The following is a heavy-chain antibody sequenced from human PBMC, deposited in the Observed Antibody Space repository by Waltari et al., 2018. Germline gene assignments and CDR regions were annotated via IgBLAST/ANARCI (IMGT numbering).Heavy chain of an antibody. CDR1: GGSISSHY. J-gene: IGHJ4*02. V-gene: IGHV4-59*11. CDR3: ARGGGEPYFDY. Sequence: QVQLQESGPGLVKPSETLSLTCTVSGGSISSHYWSWIRQPPGKGLDWIGYIYYSGSTNYNPSLKSRVTISVDTSKNQFSLKLSSGTAADTAVYYCARGGGEPYFDYWGQGTLVTVSS. D-gene: IGHD7-27*01. CDR2: IYYSGST.